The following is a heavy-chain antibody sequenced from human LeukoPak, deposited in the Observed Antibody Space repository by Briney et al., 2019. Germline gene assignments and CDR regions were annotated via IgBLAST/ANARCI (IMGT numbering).Heavy chain of an antibody. CDR3: ARDLLFGPDY. D-gene: IGHD3-16*01. V-gene: IGHV3-30-3*01. CDR2: ISYDGSNK. CDR1: GFTFSSYA. Sequence: GRSLRLSCAASGFTFSSYAMHWVRQAPGKGLEWVAVISYDGSNKYYADSVKSRFTISRDNSKNTLYLQMNSLRAEDTAVYYCARDLLFGPDYWGQGTLVTVSS. J-gene: IGHJ4*02.